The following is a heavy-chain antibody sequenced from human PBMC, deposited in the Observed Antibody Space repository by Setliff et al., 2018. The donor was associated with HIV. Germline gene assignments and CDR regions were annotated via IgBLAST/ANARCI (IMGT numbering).Heavy chain of an antibody. Sequence: PSETLSLTCTVSGGSISSYYWSWIRQPPGKGLEWIGYIYYSGSTNYNPSLKSRVTISVDTSKNQFSLKLSSVTAADTAVYYCAREVYYDRADAFDIWGQGTMVTVSS. D-gene: IGHD3-22*01. CDR2: IYYSGST. V-gene: IGHV4-59*01. CDR1: GGSISSYY. CDR3: AREVYYDRADAFDI. J-gene: IGHJ3*02.